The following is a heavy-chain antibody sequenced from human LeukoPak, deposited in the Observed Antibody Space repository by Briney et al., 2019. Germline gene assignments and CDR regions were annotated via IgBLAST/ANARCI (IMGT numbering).Heavy chain of an antibody. CDR1: GFTFSRHW. D-gene: IGHD2-2*01. Sequence: GGSLRLSCAASGFTFSRHWTSWVRQAPGKGLEWVANIKQDGSDKNYVDPVKGRFTISRDNAKNSLYLQMNSLRAEDTAVYYCARDSGYCSSFSCYGDAFDIWGQGTMVTVSS. CDR3: ARDSGYCSSFSCYGDAFDI. CDR2: IKQDGSDK. V-gene: IGHV3-7*03. J-gene: IGHJ3*02.